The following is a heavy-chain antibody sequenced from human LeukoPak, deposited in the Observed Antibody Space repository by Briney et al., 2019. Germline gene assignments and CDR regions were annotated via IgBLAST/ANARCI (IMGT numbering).Heavy chain of an antibody. D-gene: IGHD3-3*01. CDR3: ARVQSNYDFWSGPTPSYYFDY. V-gene: IGHV1-3*01. CDR2: INAGNGNT. J-gene: IGHJ4*02. Sequence: ASVKVSCKASGYTFTSYAVHWVRQAPGQRLEWMGWINAGNGNTKYSQKFQGRVTITRDTSATTAYMELSSLKASDTAMYYCARVQSNYDFWSGPTPSYYFDYWGQGTLVTVSS. CDR1: GYTFTSYA.